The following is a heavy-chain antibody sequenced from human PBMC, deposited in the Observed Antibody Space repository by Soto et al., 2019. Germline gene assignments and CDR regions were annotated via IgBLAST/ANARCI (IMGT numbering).Heavy chain of an antibody. CDR2: ISGSGGST. CDR1: GFTFSSYA. V-gene: IGHV3-23*01. CDR3: AKVPGY. J-gene: IGHJ4*02. Sequence: EVQLLESGGGLVQPGGSLRLSCAASGFTFSSYAMSWVRQAPGKGLEWVSAISGSGGSTYYADSVKGRFTISRDNSNNTLYMQTYRLSAEATSVYYCAKVPGYWGQGTLVTVAS.